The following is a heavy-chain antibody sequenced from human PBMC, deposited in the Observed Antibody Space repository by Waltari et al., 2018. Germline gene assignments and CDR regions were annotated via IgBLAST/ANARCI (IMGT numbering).Heavy chain of an antibody. CDR1: GGSINNYY. V-gene: IGHV4-59*01. Sequence: QVQLQESGPGLVKPSETLSLTCTVSGGSINNYYWSWIRQPPGKGLEWIGYIYYSGSTNYNPSLESRVTISVDRSKNQFSLKVNSVTAADTAVYYCARARAGGVADFDYWGQGTRVTVSS. D-gene: IGHD3-3*01. J-gene: IGHJ4*02. CDR2: IYYSGST. CDR3: ARARAGGVADFDY.